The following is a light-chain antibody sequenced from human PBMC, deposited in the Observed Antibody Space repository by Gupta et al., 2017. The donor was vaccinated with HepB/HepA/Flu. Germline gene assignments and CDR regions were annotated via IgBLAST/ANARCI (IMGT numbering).Light chain of an antibody. Sequence: TCQGDSLRNYYASWFQQKPGQAPKLVLYGNNIRPSGIPGRLSGSNSGNKASLTIAGTQAEDEADYYCTCRDSSGNVVFGGGIRLTV. CDR3: TCRDSSGNVV. CDR2: GNN. CDR1: SLRNYY. J-gene: IGLJ2*01. V-gene: IGLV3-19*01.